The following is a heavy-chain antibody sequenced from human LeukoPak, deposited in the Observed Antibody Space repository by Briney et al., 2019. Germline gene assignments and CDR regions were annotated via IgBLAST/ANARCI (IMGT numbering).Heavy chain of an antibody. J-gene: IGHJ2*01. Sequence: SGGSLRLSFAASGFTLSGYRMSWGRQAPGKGLEWVATVQQDGSDQYYVDSVKGRLTTSRDNAKNSLYVQMNSLRAEDTAVYYCARARGSGRSWYFDRWGRGTVVTVSS. CDR1: GFTLSGYR. D-gene: IGHD3-3*01. CDR3: ARARGSGRSWYFDR. V-gene: IGHV3-7*04. CDR2: VQQDGSDQ.